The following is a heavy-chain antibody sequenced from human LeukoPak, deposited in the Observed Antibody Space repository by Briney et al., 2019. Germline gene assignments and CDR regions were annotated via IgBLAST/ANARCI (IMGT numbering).Heavy chain of an antibody. D-gene: IGHD6-19*01. CDR1: GGSMNSYY. V-gene: IGHV4-59*08. J-gene: IGHJ4*02. Sequence: SETLSLTCTVSGGSMNSYYWSWIRQPPGKGLEWIGYIFYSGSTNYNPSLKSRVTISVDTSKNQFSLRLSSVTAADTAVHYCARHGSGSSGSFRYYDYWGQGTLVTVSS. CDR3: ARHGSGSSGSFRYYDY. CDR2: IFYSGST.